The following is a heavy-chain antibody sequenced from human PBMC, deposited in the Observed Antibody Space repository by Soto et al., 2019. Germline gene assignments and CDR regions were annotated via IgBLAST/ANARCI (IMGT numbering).Heavy chain of an antibody. CDR2: IYTSGST. Sequence: PSETLSLTCTVSGGSISSYYWSWIRQPAVKGLEWIGRIYTSGSTNYNPSLKSRVTMSVDTSKNQFSLKLSSVTAADTAVYYCARDPSSSWEGDNWFDPWGQGTLVTVSS. D-gene: IGHD6-13*01. CDR3: ARDPSSSWEGDNWFDP. J-gene: IGHJ5*02. V-gene: IGHV4-4*07. CDR1: GGSISSYY.